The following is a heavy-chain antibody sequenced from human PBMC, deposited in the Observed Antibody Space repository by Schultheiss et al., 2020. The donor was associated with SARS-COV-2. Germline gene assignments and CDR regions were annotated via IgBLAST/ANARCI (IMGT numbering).Heavy chain of an antibody. D-gene: IGHD5-24*01. Sequence: GGSLRLSCAASGFTFSRYGMHWVRQAPGKGLEWVAVISYDGSDTYQADSVRGRFTISRDNSKNTLYLQMNSLRAEDTAVYYCAKDRDDPWVFDYWGQGTLVTVSS. CDR1: GFTFSRYG. CDR2: ISYDGSDT. J-gene: IGHJ4*02. CDR3: AKDRDDPWVFDY. V-gene: IGHV3-30*18.